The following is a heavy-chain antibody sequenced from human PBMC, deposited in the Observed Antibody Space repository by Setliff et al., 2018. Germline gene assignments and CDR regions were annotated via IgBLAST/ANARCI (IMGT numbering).Heavy chain of an antibody. J-gene: IGHJ6*02. CDR3: ARVSQYSSGWYYYYYGMDV. D-gene: IGHD6-19*01. Sequence: PSETLSLTCTVSGGSISSSSYYWGWIRQPPGKGLEWIGSIYYSGSTYYNPSLKSRVTISVDTSKNQFSLKLSSVTAADTAVYYCARVSQYSSGWYYYYYGMDVWGQGITVTVS. CDR2: IYYSGST. CDR1: GGSISSSSYY. V-gene: IGHV4-39*07.